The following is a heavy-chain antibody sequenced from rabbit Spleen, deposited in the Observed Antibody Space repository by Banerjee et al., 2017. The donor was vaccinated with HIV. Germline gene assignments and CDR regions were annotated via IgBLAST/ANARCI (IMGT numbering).Heavy chain of an antibody. Sequence: QEQLVESGGGLVQPEGSLTLTCTASGFSFSSSYYMSWVRQAPGKGLEWIACIYGGSSGKSYYASWAKGRFTISKASSTTVTLQMTSLTAADTATYFCARDLVTVIGWNFNLWGQGTLVTVS. CDR1: GFSFSSSYY. CDR2: IYGGSSGKS. J-gene: IGHJ4*01. CDR3: ARDLVTVIGWNFNL. D-gene: IGHD1-1*01. V-gene: IGHV1S45*01.